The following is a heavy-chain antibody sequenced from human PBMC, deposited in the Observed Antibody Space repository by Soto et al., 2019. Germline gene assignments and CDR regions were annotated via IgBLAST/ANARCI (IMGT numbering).Heavy chain of an antibody. V-gene: IGHV5-51*01. CDR2: FYPGDSDT. CDR1: GYSFTSYW. CDR3: AGQHDSSGYYYWYFDL. Sequence: GESLKISCKGSGYSFTSYWIGWVRQMPGKGLAWMAIFYPGDSDTRYSPSFQGQVTISADKSSSTAYLQWSSLKASDTAVYYCAGQHDSSGYYYWYFDLWGRGTRDTV. D-gene: IGHD3-22*01. J-gene: IGHJ2*01.